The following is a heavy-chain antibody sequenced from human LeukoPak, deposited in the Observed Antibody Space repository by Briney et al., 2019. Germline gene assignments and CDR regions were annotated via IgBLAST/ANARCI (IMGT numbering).Heavy chain of an antibody. CDR1: GIRFSSYW. V-gene: IGHV3-23*01. Sequence: GVSLRLACAASGIRFSSYWMNWVRQSPGKGLEWVSAISGSGGSTYYADSVKGRFTISRDNSKNTLYLQMNSLRAEDTAVYYCAKDSPPGEYWGQGTLVTLSS. CDR3: AKDSPPGEY. J-gene: IGHJ4*02. CDR2: ISGSGGST.